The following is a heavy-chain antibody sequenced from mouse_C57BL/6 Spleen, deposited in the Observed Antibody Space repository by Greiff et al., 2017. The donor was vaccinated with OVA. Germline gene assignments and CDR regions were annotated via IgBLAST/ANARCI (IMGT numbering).Heavy chain of an antibody. V-gene: IGHV5-17*01. CDR3: ARQELYDGYAMDY. Sequence: EVQVVESGGGLVKPGGSLKLSCAASGFTFSDYGMHWVRQAPEKGLEWVAYISSGSSTIYYADTVKGRFTISRDNAKNTLFLQMTSLRSEDTAMYYGARQELYDGYAMDYWGQGTSVTVSS. D-gene: IGHD2-12*01. J-gene: IGHJ4*01. CDR1: GFTFSDYG. CDR2: ISSGSSTI.